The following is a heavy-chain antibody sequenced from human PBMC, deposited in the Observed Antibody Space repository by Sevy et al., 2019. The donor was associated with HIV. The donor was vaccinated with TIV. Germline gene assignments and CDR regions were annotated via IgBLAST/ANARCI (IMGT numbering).Heavy chain of an antibody. D-gene: IGHD1-26*01. J-gene: IGHJ5*02. Sequence: GGSLRLSCAASGFTFSSYWMHWVRQVPGKGLVWVSRIKSDGSSTSYADSVKGRFTISRDNAKNTLSLQMNSLRAEDTAVYYCARDRSGSYHVSDNWFDPWGQGTLVTVSS. V-gene: IGHV3-74*01. CDR2: IKSDGSST. CDR1: GFTFSSYW. CDR3: ARDRSGSYHVSDNWFDP.